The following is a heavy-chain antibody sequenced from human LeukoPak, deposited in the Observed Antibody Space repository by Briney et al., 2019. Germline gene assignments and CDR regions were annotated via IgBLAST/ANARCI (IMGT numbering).Heavy chain of an antibody. CDR1: GFTLSSYS. CDR3: AKKTGATQIRGVKFYMDV. V-gene: IGHV3-23*01. Sequence: GGSLRLSCAASGFTLSSYSMTWVRQAPGKGLEWVSVISGSGGSTYYADSVKGRFSISRDNSKNTLYLQMNSLRAEDTAVYYCAKKTGATQIRGVKFYMDVWGKGTTVTVSS. CDR2: ISGSGGST. J-gene: IGHJ6*03. D-gene: IGHD3-10*01.